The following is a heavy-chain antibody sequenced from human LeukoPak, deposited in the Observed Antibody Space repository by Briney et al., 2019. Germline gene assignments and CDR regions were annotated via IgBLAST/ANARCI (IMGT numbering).Heavy chain of an antibody. D-gene: IGHD2-2*01. J-gene: IGHJ5*02. CDR2: ISTYNGNT. CDR3: ARAVVPAADLDP. Sequence: ASVKVSCKASGYSFTSYGISWVRQAPGQGLEWMGWISTYNGNTKYAQKFPGRVTMTTDTSTSTAYMELRSLRSDDTAVYYCARAVVPAADLDPWGQGTLVTVSS. V-gene: IGHV1-18*01. CDR1: GYSFTSYG.